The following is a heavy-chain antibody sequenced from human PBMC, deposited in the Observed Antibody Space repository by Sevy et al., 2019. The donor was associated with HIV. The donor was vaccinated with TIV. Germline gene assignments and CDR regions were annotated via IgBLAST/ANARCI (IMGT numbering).Heavy chain of an antibody. CDR1: GFTFSSYA. CDR2: IRGSGGST. Sequence: GGSLRLSCAASGFTFSSYALSWVRQAPGKGLEWVSGIRGSGGSTYYADSVQGRFTISRDNSKNTLYLQMNSLRAEDTAVYYCAKDEGYSSGPDALDIWGQGTMVTVSS. D-gene: IGHD6-19*01. J-gene: IGHJ3*02. CDR3: AKDEGYSSGPDALDI. V-gene: IGHV3-23*01.